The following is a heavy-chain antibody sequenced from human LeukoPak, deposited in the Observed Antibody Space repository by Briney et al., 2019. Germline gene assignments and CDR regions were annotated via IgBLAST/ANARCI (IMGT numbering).Heavy chain of an antibody. CDR2: IKSETDGGTA. V-gene: IGHV3-15*01. CDR1: GFTFSSYW. D-gene: IGHD6-13*01. CDR3: ATSIAAVGSFDY. Sequence: SGGSLRLSCAASGFTFSSYWMSWVRQAPGKGLEWVGRIKSETDGGTADYAAPVKGRFTISRDDSKNTLYLQINSLKTEDTAVYYCATSIAAVGSFDYWGQGTLVTVSS. J-gene: IGHJ4*02.